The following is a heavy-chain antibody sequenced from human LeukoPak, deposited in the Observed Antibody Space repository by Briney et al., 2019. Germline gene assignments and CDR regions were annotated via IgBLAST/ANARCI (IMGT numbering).Heavy chain of an antibody. Sequence: GGSLRLSCAASGFTFSSYSMNWVRQAPGKGLEWVSSISSSSSYIYYADSVKGRFTISRDDAKNSLYLQMNSLRAEDTAVYYCAKSDYYDSSAPGYFQHWGQGTLVTVSS. CDR1: GFTFSSYS. D-gene: IGHD3-22*01. CDR2: ISSSSSYI. CDR3: AKSDYYDSSAPGYFQH. J-gene: IGHJ1*01. V-gene: IGHV3-21*01.